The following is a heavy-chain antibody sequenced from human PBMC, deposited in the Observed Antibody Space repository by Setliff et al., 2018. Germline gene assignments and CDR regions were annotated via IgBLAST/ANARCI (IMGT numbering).Heavy chain of an antibody. CDR3: AREQWLDPPGYYYMDV. J-gene: IGHJ6*03. CDR1: GGSISSYY. V-gene: IGHV4-4*07. Sequence: SETLSLTCTVSGGSISSYYWSWIRQPAGKGLEWIGHIYIGGGANYNPSLKSRVTMSIATSKNQSSLKLNSVTAADMAVYYCAREQWLDPPGYYYMDVWAKGTTVTVSS. CDR2: IYIGGGA. D-gene: IGHD6-19*01.